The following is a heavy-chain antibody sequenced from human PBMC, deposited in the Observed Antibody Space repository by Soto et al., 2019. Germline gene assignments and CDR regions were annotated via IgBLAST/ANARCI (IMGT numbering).Heavy chain of an antibody. CDR2: INHSGST. CDR3: ARERRTVVNY. Sequence: SETLSLTCAVYGGSFSGYYWSWIRQPPGKGLEWIGEINHSGSTNYNPSLKSRVTISVDTSKNQFSLKLSSVTAADTAVYYCARERRTVVNYWGQGTLVTVSS. J-gene: IGHJ4*02. CDR1: GGSFSGYY. V-gene: IGHV4-34*01. D-gene: IGHD2-21*01.